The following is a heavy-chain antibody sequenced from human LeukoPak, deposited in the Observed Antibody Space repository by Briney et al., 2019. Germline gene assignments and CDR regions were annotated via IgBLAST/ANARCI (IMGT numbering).Heavy chain of an antibody. J-gene: IGHJ4*02. CDR2: ISYDGSNK. V-gene: IGHV3-30-3*01. D-gene: IGHD3-9*01. CDR1: GFTFSNAW. Sequence: GGSLRLSCAASGFTFSNAWMSWVRQAPGKGLEWVAVISYDGSNKYYADSVKGRFTISRDNSKNTLYLQMNSLRAEDAAVYYCAELTGWGQGTLVTVSS. CDR3: AELTG.